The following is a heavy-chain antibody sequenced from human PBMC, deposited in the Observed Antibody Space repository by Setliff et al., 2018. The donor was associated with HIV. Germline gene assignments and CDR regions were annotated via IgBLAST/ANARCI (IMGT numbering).Heavy chain of an antibody. J-gene: IGHJ4*02. V-gene: IGHV4-31*03. CDR2: ISYSGNT. CDR3: ARQTWEYYDTLTGYYRSPKNFDS. Sequence: SETLSLTCTVSGGSISSGGYYWTWVRQHPGEGLEWIGYISYSGNTYYNPSLKSRVTISVDTSKNQFSLKLSSVTAPDTAIYYCARQTWEYYDTLTGYYRSPKNFDSWGQGTLVTVSS. CDR1: GGSISSGGYY. D-gene: IGHD3-9*01.